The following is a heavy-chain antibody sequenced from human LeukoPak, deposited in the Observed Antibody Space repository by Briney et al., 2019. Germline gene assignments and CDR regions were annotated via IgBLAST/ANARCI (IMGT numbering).Heavy chain of an antibody. D-gene: IGHD1-14*01. J-gene: IGHJ4*02. CDR3: AKDASTGGFFDF. CDR2: IHNDGST. Sequence: GGSLRLSCAASGFDVSINYMNWIRQSPEKGLEWVSIIHNDGSTYYADSVKGRFTVSRDNSKNTLYLQMNSLRAEDTAVYYCAKDASTGGFFDFWGQGTLVTVSS. CDR1: GFDVSINY. V-gene: IGHV3-66*01.